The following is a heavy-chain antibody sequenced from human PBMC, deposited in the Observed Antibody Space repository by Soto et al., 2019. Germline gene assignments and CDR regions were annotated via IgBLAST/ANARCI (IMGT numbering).Heavy chain of an antibody. V-gene: IGHV3-30*18. CDR3: AKEGWDDYGEEYFQH. J-gene: IGHJ1*01. CDR2: ISYDGSNK. CDR1: GFTFSSYG. D-gene: IGHD4-17*01. Sequence: QVQLVESGGGEVQPGRSLRLSCAASGFTFSSYGMHWVRQAPGKGLEWVAVISYDGSNKYYADSVKGRFTISRDNSKNTLYLQMNSLRAEDTAVYYCAKEGWDDYGEEYFQHWGQGTLVTVSS.